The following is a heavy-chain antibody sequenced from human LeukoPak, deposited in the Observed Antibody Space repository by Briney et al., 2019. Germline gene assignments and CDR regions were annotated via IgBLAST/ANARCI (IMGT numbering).Heavy chain of an antibody. V-gene: IGHV4-59*01. CDR1: GGTIRSYE. Sequence: SAETLGLTCAASGGTIRSYERSWIRQPPGKGLEWIGYIYYSGSTNYNPSLKNRLTISVDTCKNQFSLKLSSVTAADTAGYYCARGLRAGYNYGVYFDYWGQGTLVTVSS. CDR2: IYYSGST. D-gene: IGHD5-24*01. CDR3: ARGLRAGYNYGVYFDY. J-gene: IGHJ4*02.